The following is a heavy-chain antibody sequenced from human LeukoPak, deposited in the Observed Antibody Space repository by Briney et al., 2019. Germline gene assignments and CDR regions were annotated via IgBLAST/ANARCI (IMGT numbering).Heavy chain of an antibody. D-gene: IGHD5-12*01. CDR3: ARSAYSGYEFDY. Sequence: GESLKISCRASGYSFTRYWIGWVRQMPGKGLEWMGIIFPADSDTRYSPSFQGQVTISADKSISTAYLQWSSLKASDTAMYYCARSAYSGYEFDYWGQGTLVTVSS. CDR2: IFPADSDT. J-gene: IGHJ4*02. V-gene: IGHV5-51*01. CDR1: GYSFTRYW.